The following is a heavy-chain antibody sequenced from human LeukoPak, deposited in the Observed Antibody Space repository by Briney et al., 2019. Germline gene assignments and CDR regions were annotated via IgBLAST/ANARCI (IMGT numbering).Heavy chain of an antibody. CDR1: GGSISSHY. CDR2: IYYSGST. CDR3: ARLQYYYDSNGYYSLYYFDY. V-gene: IGHV4-39*01. D-gene: IGHD3-22*01. J-gene: IGHJ4*02. Sequence: PSETLSLTCSVSGGSISSHYWGWIRQPPGKGLEWIGNIYYSGSTYYNPSLRSRLTISLDTSKNQFSLTLSSVTAADTAVYYCARLQYYYDSNGYYSLYYFDYWGQGTVVTVSS.